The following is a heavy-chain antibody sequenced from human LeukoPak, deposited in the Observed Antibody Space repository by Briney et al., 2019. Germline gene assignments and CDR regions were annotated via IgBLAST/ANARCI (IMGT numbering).Heavy chain of an antibody. D-gene: IGHD3-10*01. Sequence: PSETLSLTCTVSDGSISSYYWSWIRQPPGKGLEWIGYIYYSGSTKYNPSLKSRVTISVDTSKNQFSLKLSSVTAADTAVYYCARSYYGSGRYGPQFDYWGQGTLVTVSS. J-gene: IGHJ4*02. V-gene: IGHV4-59*01. CDR1: DGSISSYY. CDR3: ARSYYGSGRYGPQFDY. CDR2: IYYSGST.